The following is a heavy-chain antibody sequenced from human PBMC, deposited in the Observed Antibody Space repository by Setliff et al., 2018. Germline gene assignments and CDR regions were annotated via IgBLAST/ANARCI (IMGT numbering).Heavy chain of an antibody. CDR1: GFTFSSYT. Sequence: GGSLRLSCAASGFTFSSYTMNWVRQAPGQGLEWVAVIWDDGGNKYHADSVKGRFTISRDNSKNSLSLQMNSLRAEDTAVYYCTRSTSGAFDYWGQGALVTVSS. D-gene: IGHD2-2*01. CDR2: IWDDGGNK. V-gene: IGHV3-33*08. J-gene: IGHJ4*02. CDR3: TRSTSGAFDY.